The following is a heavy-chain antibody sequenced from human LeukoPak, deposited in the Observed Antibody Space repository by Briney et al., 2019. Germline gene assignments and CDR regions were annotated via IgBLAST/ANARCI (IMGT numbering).Heavy chain of an antibody. D-gene: IGHD2-15*01. CDR1: GFTFSSYW. J-gene: IGHJ4*02. CDR2: IKQDGSEK. V-gene: IGHV3-7*03. Sequence: GGSLRLSCVASGFTFSSYWMSWVRQAPGKGLEWVANIKQDGSEKYYVDSVKGRFTISRDNAKNSLYLQMNSLRAEDTAVYYCARDFVVVVAATPFDYWGQGTLVTVSS. CDR3: ARDFVVVVAATPFDY.